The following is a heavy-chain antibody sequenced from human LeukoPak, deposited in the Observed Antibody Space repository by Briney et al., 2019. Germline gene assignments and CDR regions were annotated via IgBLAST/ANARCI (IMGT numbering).Heavy chain of an antibody. CDR1: GYTFTGYY. CDR3: ARVPGALGV. V-gene: IGHV1-2*02. CDR2: INPNSGGT. Sequence: ASVKVSCKASGYTFTGYYMYWVRQVPGQGLEWMGWINPNSGGTNYAQKFQGRVTMSRDTSSSTAYMELSSLTFDDTAVYYCARVPGALGVWGQGTTVTVSS. J-gene: IGHJ6*02.